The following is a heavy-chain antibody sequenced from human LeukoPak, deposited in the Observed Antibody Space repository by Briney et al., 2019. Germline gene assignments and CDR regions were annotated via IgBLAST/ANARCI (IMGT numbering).Heavy chain of an antibody. CDR3: ASSLYCTNIITCYASALDY. CDR1: GYTFTGFH. V-gene: IGHV1-2*02. Sequence: ASVKVSCTASGYTFTGFHVHWVRQTPGQGLEWMGWINPNSGDTEYAQKFQGRVTMTRDTSISTAYMELSKLGYDDTALYYCASSLYCTNIITCYASALDYWGQGSPVTVSS. CDR2: INPNSGDT. J-gene: IGHJ4*02. D-gene: IGHD2-8*01.